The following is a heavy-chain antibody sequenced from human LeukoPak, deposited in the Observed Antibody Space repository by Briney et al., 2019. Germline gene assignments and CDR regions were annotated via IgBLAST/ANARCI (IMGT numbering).Heavy chain of an antibody. CDR2: INAGNGNT. CDR3: ARGDGYCSSTSCYSFDY. J-gene: IGHJ4*02. V-gene: IGHV1-3*01. D-gene: IGHD2-2*03. Sequence: ASVKVSCKASGYTFTSYAMHWVRQAPGQRLEWMGWINAGNGNTKYSQKFQGRVTITRDTSASTAYMELSSLRSEDTAVYYCARGDGYCSSTSCYSFDYWGQGTLVTVSS. CDR1: GYTFTSYA.